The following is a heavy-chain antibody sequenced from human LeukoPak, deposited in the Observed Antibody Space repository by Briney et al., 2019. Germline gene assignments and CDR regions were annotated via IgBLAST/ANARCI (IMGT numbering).Heavy chain of an antibody. CDR1: GFTFSSYS. CDR3: ARALVYYYDSSGADAFDI. D-gene: IGHD3-22*01. Sequence: PGGSLRLSCTASGFTFSSYSMNWVRQAPGKGLEWIGSIYYSGSTYYNPSLKSRVTISIDTSENQFSLKLSSVTAADTAVYYCARALVYYYDSSGADAFDIWGQGTMVTVSS. CDR2: IYYSGST. J-gene: IGHJ3*02. V-gene: IGHV4-39*07.